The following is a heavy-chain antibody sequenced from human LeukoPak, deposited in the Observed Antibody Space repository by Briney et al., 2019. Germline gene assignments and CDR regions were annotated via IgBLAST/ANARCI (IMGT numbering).Heavy chain of an antibody. CDR1: GGSISSYY. V-gene: IGHV4-59*01. CDR3: ARDREMATWDV. Sequence: PSETLSLTCTVSGGSISSYYWSWIRQPPGKGLEWIGYIYYSGSTNYNPSLKSRVTISVDTSKNQFSLKLSSVTAADTAVHYCARDREMATWDVWGQGTTVTVSS. D-gene: IGHD5-24*01. J-gene: IGHJ6*02. CDR2: IYYSGST.